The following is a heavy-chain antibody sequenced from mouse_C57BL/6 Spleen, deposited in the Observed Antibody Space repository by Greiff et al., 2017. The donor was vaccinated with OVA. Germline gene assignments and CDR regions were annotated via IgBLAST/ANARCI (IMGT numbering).Heavy chain of an antibody. D-gene: IGHD2-1*01. V-gene: IGHV1-15*01. Sequence: VQLQQSGAELVRPGASVTLSCKASGYTFTDYEMHWVKQTPVHGLEWIGAIDPETGGTAYNQKFKGKAILTADKSSSTAYMELRSLTSEDSAVYYCTRHGNLYYYAMDYWGQGTSVTVSS. CDR3: TRHGNLYYYAMDY. CDR2: IDPETGGT. J-gene: IGHJ4*01. CDR1: GYTFTDYE.